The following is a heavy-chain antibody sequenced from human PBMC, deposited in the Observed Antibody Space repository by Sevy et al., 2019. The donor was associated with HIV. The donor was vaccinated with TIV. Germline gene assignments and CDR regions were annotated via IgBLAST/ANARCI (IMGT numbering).Heavy chain of an antibody. Sequence: GGSLRLSCAASGFTFSSYGMHWVRQAPGKGLEWVAFIRYDGSNKDYAYSVKGRFTISRDNSKNTLYLQMNSLRAEDTAVYYRAKDGYSSSWYGGYFDYWGQGTLVTVSS. CDR1: GFTFSSYG. V-gene: IGHV3-30*02. J-gene: IGHJ4*02. CDR3: AKDGYSSSWYGGYFDY. CDR2: IRYDGSNK. D-gene: IGHD6-13*01.